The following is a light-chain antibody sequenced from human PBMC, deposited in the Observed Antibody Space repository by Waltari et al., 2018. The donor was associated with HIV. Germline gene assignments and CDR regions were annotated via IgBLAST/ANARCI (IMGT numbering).Light chain of an antibody. CDR2: EDS. CDR1: ALPTKY. V-gene: IGLV3-10*01. Sequence: SYELTQPPSGSVSPGQTARITCSGDALPTKYAYWYQQKSGQAPVLVLYEDSKRPPGIPERFSGSSSGTMATLTISGAQVEDEADYYCYSTDSNVWVFGGGTKLTVL. J-gene: IGLJ3*02. CDR3: YSTDSNVWV.